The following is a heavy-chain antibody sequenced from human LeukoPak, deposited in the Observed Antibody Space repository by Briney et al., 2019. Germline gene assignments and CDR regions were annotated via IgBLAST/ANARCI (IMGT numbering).Heavy chain of an antibody. CDR1: GGSISSSSYY. CDR2: IYYSGST. D-gene: IGHD2-2*01. V-gene: IGHV4-39*01. CDR3: ARLPLGYCSSTSCYGFDY. Sequence: PSETLSLTCTVCGGSISSSSYYWGWIRQPPGKGLEWIGSIYYSGSTYYNPSLKSRVTISVDTSKNQFSLKLSSVTAADTAVYYCARLPLGYCSSTSCYGFDYWGQGTLVTVSS. J-gene: IGHJ4*02.